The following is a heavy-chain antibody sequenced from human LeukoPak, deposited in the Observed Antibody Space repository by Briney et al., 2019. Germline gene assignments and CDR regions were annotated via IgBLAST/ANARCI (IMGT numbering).Heavy chain of an antibody. Sequence: SETLSLTCTVSGGSISSYYWSWIRQPPGKGLEWIGYIYYSGSTNYNPSLKSRVTISADTSKNQFSLKLSSVTAADTAVYYCARGYSSSWQYYFDYWGQGTLVTVSP. CDR3: ARGYSSSWQYYFDY. CDR2: IYYSGST. V-gene: IGHV4-59*08. D-gene: IGHD6-13*01. J-gene: IGHJ4*02. CDR1: GGSISSYY.